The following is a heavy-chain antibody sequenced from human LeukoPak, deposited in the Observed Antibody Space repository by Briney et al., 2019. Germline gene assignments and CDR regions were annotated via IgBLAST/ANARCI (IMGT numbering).Heavy chain of an antibody. CDR2: IYYSGST. CDR1: GGSLSSYY. V-gene: IGHV4-59*01. CDR3: ARETTMIFAFDI. Sequence: SETLSLTCTVSGGSLSSYYWSWIRQPPGKGLEWIGYIYYSGSTNYNPSLKSRVTISVDTSKNQFSLKLSSVTAADTAVYYCARETTMIFAFDIWGQGTMVTVSS. J-gene: IGHJ3*02. D-gene: IGHD3-22*01.